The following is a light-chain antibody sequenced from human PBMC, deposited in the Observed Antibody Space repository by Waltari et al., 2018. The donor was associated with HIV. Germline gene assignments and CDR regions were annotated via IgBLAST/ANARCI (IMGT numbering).Light chain of an antibody. CDR3: SSYSATNTVV. CDR1: NSDIGGYDR. CDR2: EVT. J-gene: IGLJ2*01. V-gene: IGLV2-18*02. Sequence: QSALTQPPSVSGSPGQSVTISCAGTNSDIGGYDRVSWYQQPPAPAPKLLIYEVTNRPSGVPGRFSASKSGTTASLTISGLQAGDEGDYYCSSYSATNTVVFGGGTKLTVL.